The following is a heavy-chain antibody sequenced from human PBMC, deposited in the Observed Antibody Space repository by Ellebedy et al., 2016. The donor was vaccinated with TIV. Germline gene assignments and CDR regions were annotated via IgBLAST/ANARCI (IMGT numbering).Heavy chain of an antibody. Sequence: GESLKISXATSGCTFSTRWMSWVRQAPGKGLEWVSSISGRGINTYYEDSVKGRFTISRDNSKNTLYLQMNSLRAEDTAIYYCAKDPYYGSGYFDLWGRGTLVTVSS. CDR3: AKDPYYGSGYFDL. D-gene: IGHD3-16*01. CDR1: GCTFSTRW. J-gene: IGHJ2*01. V-gene: IGHV3-23*01. CDR2: ISGRGINT.